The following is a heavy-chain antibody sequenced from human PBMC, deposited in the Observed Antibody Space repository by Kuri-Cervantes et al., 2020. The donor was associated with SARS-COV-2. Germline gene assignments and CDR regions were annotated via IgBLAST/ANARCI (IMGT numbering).Heavy chain of an antibody. CDR3: ARDGDYSNYGMYYFDY. CDR1: GYTFTSYY. CDR2: INPSGGST. J-gene: IGHJ4*02. Sequence: ASVKVSCKASGYTFTSYYMHWVRQAPGQGLEWMGIINPSGGSTSYAQKFRGRVTMTRDTSTSTVYMELSSLRSEDTAVYYCARDGDYSNYGMYYFDYWGQGTLVTVSS. V-gene: IGHV1-46*01. D-gene: IGHD4-11*01.